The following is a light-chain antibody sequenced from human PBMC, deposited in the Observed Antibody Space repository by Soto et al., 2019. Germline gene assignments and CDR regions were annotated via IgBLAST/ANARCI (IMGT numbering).Light chain of an antibody. V-gene: IGKV3-15*01. CDR3: QQYDYWPRT. J-gene: IGKJ1*01. CDR2: GVS. Sequence: EIVMTQSPATLSVFPGERATLSCRASQYMSNTLARYQQKPGQAPRLLIYGVSTRATGIPDRFIGSGSGTEFTLTISSLQSEDFAVYYCQQYDYWPRTFGQGTKVDNK. CDR1: QYMSNT.